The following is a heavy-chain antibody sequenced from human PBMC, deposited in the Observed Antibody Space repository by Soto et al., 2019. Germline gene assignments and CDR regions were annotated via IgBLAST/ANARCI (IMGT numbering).Heavy chain of an antibody. V-gene: IGHV1-69*01. CDR3: AKEAGDN. J-gene: IGHJ4*02. CDR2: IIPIFGIK. D-gene: IGHD3-10*01. CDR1: GGTFNTYA. Sequence: QMQLVQSGAEVKERGSSVKISCKTSGGTFNTYALTWVRQAPGQGLEWIGGIIPIFGIKNVAQRFQGRVTINADESLTTAYMEMTSLRSDATAVYYCAKEAGDNWGQGTLVTVSS.